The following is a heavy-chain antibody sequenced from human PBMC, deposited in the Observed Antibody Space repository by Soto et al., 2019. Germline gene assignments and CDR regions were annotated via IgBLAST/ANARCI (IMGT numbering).Heavy chain of an antibody. CDR1: GGSVSSGSYY. CDR3: ASEAVVPAANYYYGMDV. J-gene: IGHJ6*02. D-gene: IGHD2-2*01. CDR2: IYYSGST. Sequence: SETLSLTCTVSGGSVSSGSYYWSWIRQPPGKGLEWIGYIYYSGSTNYNPSLKSRVTISVDTSKNQFSLKLSSVTAADTAVYYCASEAVVPAANYYYGMDVWGQGTTVTVSS. V-gene: IGHV4-61*01.